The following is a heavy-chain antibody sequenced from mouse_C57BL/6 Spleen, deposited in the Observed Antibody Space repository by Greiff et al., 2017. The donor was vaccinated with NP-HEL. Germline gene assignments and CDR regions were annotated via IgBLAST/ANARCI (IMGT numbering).Heavy chain of an antibody. V-gene: IGHV1-54*01. J-gene: IGHJ3*01. CDR2: INPGSGGT. CDR3: ARVLRSSEGFAY. Sequence: QVQLQQSGAELVRPGPSVKVSCKASGYAFTNYLIEWVKQRPGQGLEWIGVINPGSGGTNYNEKFKGKATLTADKSSSTAYMQLSSLTSEDSAGYFCARVLRSSEGFAYWGQGTLVTVSA. D-gene: IGHD1-1*01. CDR1: GYAFTNYL.